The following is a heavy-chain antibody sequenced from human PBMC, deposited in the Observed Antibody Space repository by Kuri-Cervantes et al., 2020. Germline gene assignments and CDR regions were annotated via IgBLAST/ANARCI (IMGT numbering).Heavy chain of an antibody. CDR3: AGGPYCGGDCYSGLP. J-gene: IGHJ5*02. CDR1: GFTFSDYY. V-gene: IGHV3-11*04. CDR2: ISNSGSTI. Sequence: GGSLRLSCAASGFTFSDYYMTWIRQAPGKGLEWVSYISNSGSTISYADAVRGRFTISRDNSKNSLYLQMNSLRAEDTAVYYCAGGPYCGGDCYSGLPWGQGTLVTVSS. D-gene: IGHD2-21*02.